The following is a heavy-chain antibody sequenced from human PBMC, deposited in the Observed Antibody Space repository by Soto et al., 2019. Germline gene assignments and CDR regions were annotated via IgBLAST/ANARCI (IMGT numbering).Heavy chain of an antibody. Sequence: QVQLVQSGAEVKKPGASVKVSCKASGYTFTSYGISWVRQAPGQGLEWMGWINAYNGNTNYAQKLQGRVTMTTDTTTRTAAMELRSLRSDATAVYYCARVLPPFDPWGQGTLVTVSS. CDR3: ARVLPPFDP. J-gene: IGHJ5*02. CDR2: INAYNGNT. V-gene: IGHV1-18*01. CDR1: GYTFTSYG.